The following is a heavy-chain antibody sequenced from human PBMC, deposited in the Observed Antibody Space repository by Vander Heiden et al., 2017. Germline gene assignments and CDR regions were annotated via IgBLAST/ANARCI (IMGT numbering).Heavy chain of an antibody. D-gene: IGHD3-22*01. CDR3: ARKYDSSGYFDQ. V-gene: IGHV3-23*01. J-gene: IGHJ4*02. Sequence: EVQLLESGGGLVQPGGSLRLSCAASGFTFSSYAISWVRQAPGKGLEWVSPVSGSGDATYSTDSVKGRFTFSRDNSKNTLHLQVNNLRAEDTAVYYCARKYDSSGYFDQWGQGILVTVSS. CDR1: GFTFSSYA. CDR2: VSGSGDAT.